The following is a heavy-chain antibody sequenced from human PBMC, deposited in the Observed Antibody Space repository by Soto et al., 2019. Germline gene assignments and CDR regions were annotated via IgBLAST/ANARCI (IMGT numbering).Heavy chain of an antibody. J-gene: IGHJ4*02. Sequence: ASVKVSCTASGYTFTSYYMHWVRQAPGQGLEWMGIINPSGGSTSYAQKFQGRVTMTRDTSTSTVYMELSSLRSGDTAVYYCARDREVTAFTFDYWGQGTLVTVS. CDR2: INPSGGST. CDR3: ARDREVTAFTFDY. CDR1: GYTFTSYY. D-gene: IGHD2-21*02. V-gene: IGHV1-46*03.